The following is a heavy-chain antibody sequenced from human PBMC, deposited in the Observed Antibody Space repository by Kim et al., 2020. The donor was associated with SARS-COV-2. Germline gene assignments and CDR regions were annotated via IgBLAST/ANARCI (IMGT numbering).Heavy chain of an antibody. CDR1: GFTFSSYS. CDR2: ISSSSSYI. J-gene: IGHJ5*02. CDR3: ARDRGYSYGVDNWWFDP. V-gene: IGHV3-21*01. D-gene: IGHD5-18*01. Sequence: GGSLRLSCAASGFTFSSYSMNWVRQAPGKGLEWVSSISSSSSYIYYADSVKGRFTISRDNAKNSLYLQMNSLRAEDTAVYYCARDRGYSYGVDNWWFDPWGQGTLVTVSS.